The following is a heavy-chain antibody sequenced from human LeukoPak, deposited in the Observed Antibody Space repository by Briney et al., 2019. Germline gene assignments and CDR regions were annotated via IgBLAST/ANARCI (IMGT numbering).Heavy chain of an antibody. CDR2: ISSSSSTK. CDR1: GFTFSGYS. CDR3: ARDPLSSAP. D-gene: IGHD3-10*01. J-gene: IGHJ5*02. V-gene: IGHV3-48*04. Sequence: GGSLRLSCAASGFTFSGYSMNWVRQAPGKGLEWVSSISSSSSTKDYADSVKGRFTISRDNAKNSLYLQMNSLRAEDTAVYYCARDPLSSAPWGQGTLVTVSS.